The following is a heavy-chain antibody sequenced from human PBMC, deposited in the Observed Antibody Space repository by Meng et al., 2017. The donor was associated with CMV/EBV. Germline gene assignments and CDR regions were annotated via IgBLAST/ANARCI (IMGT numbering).Heavy chain of an antibody. J-gene: IGHJ4*02. CDR2: ISAYNGNT. V-gene: IGHV1-18*01. Sequence: VQRGQSEAEVTKPGASVKVSCKASGYTFTSYGISWVRQAPGQGLEWMGWISAYNGNTNYAQKLQGRVTMTTDTSTSTAYMELRSLRSDDTAVYYCARGGRYYYDSSGYCDYWGQGTLVTVSS. D-gene: IGHD3-22*01. CDR3: ARGGRYYYDSSGYCDY. CDR1: GYTFTSYG.